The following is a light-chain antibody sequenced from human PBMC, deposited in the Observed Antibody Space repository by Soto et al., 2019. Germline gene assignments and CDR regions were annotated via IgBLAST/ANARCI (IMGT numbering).Light chain of an antibody. V-gene: IGKV3-20*01. J-gene: IGKJ1*01. Sequence: EIVLTQSPGTLSLSPGEGATLSCRASQSINSFLAWYQQRRGQAPRLLMHGVSSRATGIPDRLSGSGTGPDFTLTISRLEPEDFAVYYCQQYGSSPRTFGEGTKVDIK. CDR2: GVS. CDR1: QSINSF. CDR3: QQYGSSPRT.